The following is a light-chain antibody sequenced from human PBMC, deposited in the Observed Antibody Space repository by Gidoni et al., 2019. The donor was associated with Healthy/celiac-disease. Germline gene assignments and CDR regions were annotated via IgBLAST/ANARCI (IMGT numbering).Light chain of an antibody. V-gene: IGKV4-1*01. J-gene: IGKJ1*01. CDR3: QQYYSTPWT. CDR2: WAS. CDR1: QSVLYSSNNKNY. Sequence: DIVMTQSPDSLAESLGERATINCKSSQSVLYSSNNKNYLAWYQQKPGQPPKLLIYWASTRESGVPDRFSGSGSGTDFTLTISSLQAEDVAVYYCQQYYSTPWTFGQXTKVEIK.